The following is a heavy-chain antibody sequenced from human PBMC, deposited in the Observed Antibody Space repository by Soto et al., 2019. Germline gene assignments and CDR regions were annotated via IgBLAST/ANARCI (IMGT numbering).Heavy chain of an antibody. V-gene: IGHV3-9*01. CDR3: AKSTGGTANGMGV. J-gene: IGHJ6*02. CDR1: GFSFDDYA. D-gene: IGHD2-8*02. CDR2: ISGNSGTI. Sequence: EVQVVESGGGLVQPGRSLRLSCAASGFSFDDYAMHWVRQAPGKGLEWVSGISGNSGTIGYADSVKGRFTISRDNAKNPLYLQMNSLSAEDTALYYCAKSTGGTANGMGVWGQGTTVTVSS.